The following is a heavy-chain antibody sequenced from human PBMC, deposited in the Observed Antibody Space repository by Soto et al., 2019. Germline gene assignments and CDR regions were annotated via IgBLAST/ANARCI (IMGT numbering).Heavy chain of an antibody. Sequence: PSETLSLTCSVSGVSIGTFYWSWIRQPPGKRLEWIGFVYSGGHTNYTNYHPSLKSRVTISVDKSKNQFSLKMKSVTAADTAVYFCGRLKGGNTVDSWGPGTLVTVSS. D-gene: IGHD2-15*01. V-gene: IGHV4-59*01. CDR2: VYSGGHT. CDR3: GRLKGGNTVDS. CDR1: GVSIGTFY. J-gene: IGHJ4*02.